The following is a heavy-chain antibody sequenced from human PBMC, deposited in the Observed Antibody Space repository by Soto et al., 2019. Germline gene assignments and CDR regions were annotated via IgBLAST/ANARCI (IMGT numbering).Heavy chain of an antibody. CDR3: ATSWYSDQELEYSIDY. CDR1: GGTFSNYA. J-gene: IGHJ4*01. V-gene: IGHV1-69*13. CDR2: IIPLFDAT. D-gene: IGHD6-13*01. Sequence: SVKVSCKAYGGTFSNYAFNWVRQAPGQGLEWMGRIIPLFDATHYAQKFQGSVTITADASTATAYMELTSLRSADTAVYYCATSWYSDQELEYSIDYWGQGTLVTVSS.